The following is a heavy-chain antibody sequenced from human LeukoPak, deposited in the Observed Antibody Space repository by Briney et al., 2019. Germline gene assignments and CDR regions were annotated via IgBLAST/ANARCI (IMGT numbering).Heavy chain of an antibody. D-gene: IGHD4-17*01. CDR1: GFTFSSYG. CDR2: ISYDGSNK. J-gene: IGHJ4*02. CDR3: AKESYGDYSHFDY. Sequence: GGSLRLSCAASGFTFSSYGMHWVRQAPGKGLEWVAVISYDGSNKYYADSVKGRFTISRDNSKNTLYLQMNSLRAEDTAVYYCAKESYGDYSHFDYWGQGTLVTVSS. V-gene: IGHV3-30*18.